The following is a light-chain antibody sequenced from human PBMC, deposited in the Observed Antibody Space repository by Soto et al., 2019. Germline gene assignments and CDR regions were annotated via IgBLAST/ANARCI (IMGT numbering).Light chain of an antibody. V-gene: IGLV2-14*01. CDR3: SSYTSATTYD. J-gene: IGLJ1*01. CDR1: SSDVGAYDY. Sequence: QSVLTQPASVSGSPGQSITISCTGTSSDVGAYDYVSWYQHHPGKAPKLMIHEVSDRPSGISNRFSGSKSGNTASLTISGLQAEDEADYYCSSYTSATTYDFGTGTKVTVL. CDR2: EVS.